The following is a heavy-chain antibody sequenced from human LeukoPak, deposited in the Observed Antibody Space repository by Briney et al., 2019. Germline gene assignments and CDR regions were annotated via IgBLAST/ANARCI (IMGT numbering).Heavy chain of an antibody. CDR3: ARRMGLRYFDWLLPPQGGFDP. Sequence: SETLSLTCAVYGGSFSGYYWSWIRQPPGKGPEWIGEINHSGSTNYNPSLKSRVTISVDTSKNQFSLKLSSVTAADTAVYYCARRMGLRYFDWLLPPQGGFDPWGQGTLVTVSS. CDR1: GGSFSGYY. D-gene: IGHD3-9*01. J-gene: IGHJ5*02. V-gene: IGHV4-34*01. CDR2: INHSGST.